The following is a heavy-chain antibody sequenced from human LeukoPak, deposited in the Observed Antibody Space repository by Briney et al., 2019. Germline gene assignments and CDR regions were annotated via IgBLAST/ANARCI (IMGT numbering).Heavy chain of an antibody. CDR1: GGSISSGSYY. CDR2: IYTSGST. D-gene: IGHD1-26*01. J-gene: IGHJ5*02. Sequence: SSETLSLTCTVSGGSISSGSYYWSWIRQPAGKGLEWIGRIYTSGSTNYNPSLKSRVTMSVDTSKNQFSLKLSSVTAADTAVYYCASLLGRGRFDPWGQGTLVTVSS. V-gene: IGHV4-61*02. CDR3: ASLLGRGRFDP.